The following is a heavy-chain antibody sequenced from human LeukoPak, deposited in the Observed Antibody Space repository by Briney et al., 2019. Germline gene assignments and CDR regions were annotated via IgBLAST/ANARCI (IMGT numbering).Heavy chain of an antibody. D-gene: IGHD3-22*01. Sequence: SSETLSLTCTVSGGSISSSSYYWGWIRQPPGKGLEWIGSIYYSGSTYYNPSLKSRVTISVDTSKNQFSLKLSSVTAADTAVYYCASHYYYDTQGVDYWGQGTLVTVSS. CDR1: GGSISSSSYY. J-gene: IGHJ4*02. V-gene: IGHV4-39*01. CDR2: IYYSGST. CDR3: ASHYYYDTQGVDY.